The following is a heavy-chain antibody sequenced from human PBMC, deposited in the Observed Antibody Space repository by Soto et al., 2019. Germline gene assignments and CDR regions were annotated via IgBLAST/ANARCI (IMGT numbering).Heavy chain of an antibody. CDR3: AKDTRNTAMVMAY. CDR2: ISSDGSDK. J-gene: IGHJ4*02. Sequence: GGSLRLSCEGSGFAFSGSGMHWVRQAPGKRPEWVAVISSDGSDKYYAGSVKGRFTISRDNSKNTLYLQMNSLRTEDTAVYYCAKDTRNTAMVMAYWGQGTLVTVSS. V-gene: IGHV3-30*18. D-gene: IGHD5-18*01. CDR1: GFAFSGSG.